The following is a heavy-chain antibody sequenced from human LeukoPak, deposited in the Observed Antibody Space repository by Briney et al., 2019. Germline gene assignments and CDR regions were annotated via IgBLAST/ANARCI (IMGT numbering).Heavy chain of an antibody. Sequence: LETLSLTCTVSGGSISSYYWSWIRQPPGKGLEWIGYIYYTGSTNYNPSLKSRVTISVDTSKNQFSLKLSSVTAADTAVYYCARGALISYSYGPFDYWGQGTLVTVSS. CDR3: ARGALISYSYGPFDY. D-gene: IGHD5-18*01. CDR2: IYYTGST. CDR1: GGSISSYY. V-gene: IGHV4-59*01. J-gene: IGHJ4*02.